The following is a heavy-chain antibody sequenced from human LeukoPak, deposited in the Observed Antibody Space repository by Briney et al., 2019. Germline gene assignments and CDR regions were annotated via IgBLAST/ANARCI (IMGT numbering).Heavy chain of an antibody. J-gene: IGHJ4*02. CDR1: GFTFSSYG. CDR3: AKGITGTGSYSVADH. CDR2: ISESGGST. D-gene: IGHD1-26*01. V-gene: IGHV3-23*01. Sequence: GGSLRLSCAASGFTFSSYGMSWVRQAQGKGLEWVSAISESGGSTFYADSVKGRFTISRDNSKNTLYLQMNSLRAEDTAVYYCAKGITGTGSYSVADHWGQGILVTVSS.